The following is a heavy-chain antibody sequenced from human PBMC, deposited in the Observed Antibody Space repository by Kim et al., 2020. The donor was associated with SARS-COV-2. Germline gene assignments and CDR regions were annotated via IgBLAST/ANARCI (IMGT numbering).Heavy chain of an antibody. CDR1: GFTVSSNY. J-gene: IGHJ4*02. V-gene: IGHV3-53*01. CDR3: ARTHRYSSGGGDYFDY. D-gene: IGHD6-19*01. Sequence: GGSLRLSCAASGFTVSSNYMSWVRQAPGKGLEWVSVIYSGGSTYYADSVKGRFTISRDNSKNTLYLQMNSLRAEDTAVYYCARTHRYSSGGGDYFDYWGQGTLVTVSS. CDR2: IYSGGST.